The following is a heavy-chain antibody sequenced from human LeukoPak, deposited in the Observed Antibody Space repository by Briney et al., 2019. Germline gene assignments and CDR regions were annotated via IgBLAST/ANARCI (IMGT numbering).Heavy chain of an antibody. D-gene: IGHD3-22*01. CDR2: IGGSSTYI. Sequence: GGSLRLSCAASGFTFCSYSMNWVRQAPGKGLEWVSSIGGSSTYIYFTDSVKGRFTISRDNAKNSLYLQMNSLRAEDTAVYYCARDHGDSSGYFFSYFDYWGQGTLVTVSS. J-gene: IGHJ4*02. CDR1: GFTFCSYS. CDR3: ARDHGDSSGYFFSYFDY. V-gene: IGHV3-21*01.